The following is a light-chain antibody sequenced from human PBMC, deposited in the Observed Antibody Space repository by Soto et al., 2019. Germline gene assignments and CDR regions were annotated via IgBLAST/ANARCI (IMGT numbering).Light chain of an antibody. CDR2: SAS. J-gene: IGKJ3*01. Sequence: DIQMTQSPSFLSASVGDRVTITCRASQRIRSYLNWYQQKPGQAPKLLIYSASGLQSGVPSRFSGSGSGTDFTLTISSLQPEDFATYYCQQSYSTPITFGPGTKLDV. CDR1: QRIRSY. CDR3: QQSYSTPIT. V-gene: IGKV1-39*01.